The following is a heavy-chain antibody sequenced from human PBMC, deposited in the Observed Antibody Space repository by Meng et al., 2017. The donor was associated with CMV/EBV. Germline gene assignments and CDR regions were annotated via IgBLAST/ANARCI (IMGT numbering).Heavy chain of an antibody. V-gene: IGHV3-20*01. CDR2: INWNGGST. CDR3: ARDSVPAATVALKVGAFDI. Sequence: ETLSLTCAASGFTFDGYGMSWVRQAPGKGLEWVSGINWNGGSTGYADSVKGRFTISRDNAKNSLYLQMNSLRAEDTALYHCARDSVPAATVALKVGAFDIWGQGTMVTVSS. D-gene: IGHD2-2*01. J-gene: IGHJ3*02. CDR1: GFTFDGYG.